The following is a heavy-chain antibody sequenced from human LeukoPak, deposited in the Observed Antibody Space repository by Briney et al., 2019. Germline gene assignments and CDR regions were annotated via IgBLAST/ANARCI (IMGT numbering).Heavy chain of an antibody. J-gene: IGHJ3*02. CDR2: INPSGGST. CDR3: ARTHGILTGWFDI. V-gene: IGHV1-46*01. CDR1: GYTFTSYY. D-gene: IGHD3-9*01. Sequence: ASVKVSCKASGYTFTSYYMHWVRQAPGQGLEWMGIINPSGGSTSYAQKFQGRVTMTRDTSTNTAYMELRSLRSDDTAVYYCARTHGILTGWFDIWGQGTMVTVSS.